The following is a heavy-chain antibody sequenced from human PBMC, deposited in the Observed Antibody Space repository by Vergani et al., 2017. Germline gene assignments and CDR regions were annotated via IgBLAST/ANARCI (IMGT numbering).Heavy chain of an antibody. CDR3: ARDTMVRGVNLDY. D-gene: IGHD3-10*01. Sequence: EVQLLESGGGLVQPGGSLRLSCAASGFTFSSYSMNWVRQAPGKGLEWVSSISSSSSYIYYADSVKGRFTISRDNAKNSLYLQMNSLRAEDTAVYYCARDTMVRGVNLDYWGQGTLVTVSS. J-gene: IGHJ4*02. CDR2: ISSSSSYI. V-gene: IGHV3-21*01. CDR1: GFTFSSYS.